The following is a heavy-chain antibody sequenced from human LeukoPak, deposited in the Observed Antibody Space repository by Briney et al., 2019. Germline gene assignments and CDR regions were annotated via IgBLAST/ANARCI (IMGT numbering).Heavy chain of an antibody. D-gene: IGHD4-23*01. Sequence: PGGSLRLSCAASGFTFSSYWMSWVRQAPGKGLEWVSVIYSGGSTYYADSVKGRFTISRDNSKNTLYLQMNSLRAEDTAVYYCARRLTVAHFDYWGQGTLVTVSS. V-gene: IGHV3-53*01. CDR3: ARRLTVAHFDY. J-gene: IGHJ4*02. CDR1: GFTFSSYW. CDR2: IYSGGST.